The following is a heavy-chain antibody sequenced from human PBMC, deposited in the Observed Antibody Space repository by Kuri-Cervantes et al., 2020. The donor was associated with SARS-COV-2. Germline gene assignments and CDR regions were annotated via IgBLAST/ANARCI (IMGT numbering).Heavy chain of an antibody. V-gene: IGHV1-2*02. CDR3: AREEIVVVPAAIRYYYYYMDV. D-gene: IGHD2-2*01. CDR1: GYTFTVYY. J-gene: IGHJ6*03. CDR2: INPNSGGT. Sequence: ASVKVSCKASGYTFTVYYMHWVRQAPGQGLEWMGWINPNSGGTNYAQKLQGRVTMTTDTTTSTAYMELRSLRYDDTAVYYCAREEIVVVPAAIRYYYYYMDVWGKGTTVTVSS.